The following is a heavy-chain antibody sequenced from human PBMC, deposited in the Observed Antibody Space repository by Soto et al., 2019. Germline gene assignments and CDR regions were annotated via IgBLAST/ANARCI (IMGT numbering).Heavy chain of an antibody. Sequence: EVQLVESGGGLVQPGGSLRLSCAASGFTFSSYWMSWVRQAPGKGLEWVANIKQDGSEKYYVDSVKGRFTISRDNAKNSLYLHMNSLRAEDTAVYYCARVCELELLYYYYGMDVWGQGTTVTVSS. V-gene: IGHV3-7*01. J-gene: IGHJ6*02. CDR3: ARVCELELLYYYYGMDV. D-gene: IGHD1-26*01. CDR2: IKQDGSEK. CDR1: GFTFSSYW.